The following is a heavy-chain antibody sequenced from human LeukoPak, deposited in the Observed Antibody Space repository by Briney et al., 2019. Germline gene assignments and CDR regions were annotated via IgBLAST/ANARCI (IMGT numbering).Heavy chain of an antibody. D-gene: IGHD4-17*01. CDR2: INHSGST. CDR3: ARSYGDYVWFSAFDI. J-gene: IGHJ3*02. Sequence: SETLSLTCAVYGGSFSGYYWSWIRQPPGKGLEWIGEINHSGSTNYNPSLKSRVTISVDTSKNQFSLKLSPVIAADTAVYYCARSYGDYVWFSAFDIWGQGTMVTVSS. CDR1: GGSFSGYY. V-gene: IGHV4-34*01.